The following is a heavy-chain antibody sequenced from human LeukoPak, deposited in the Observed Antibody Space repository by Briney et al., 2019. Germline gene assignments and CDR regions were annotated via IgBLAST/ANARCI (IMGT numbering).Heavy chain of an antibody. CDR1: GFTFKNAW. Sequence: PGGSLRLSCAASGFTFKNAWMSWVRQAPGKGLEWLGRIKSNTDGGTIDYAAPVKGRFTISRDDSEKMLFLQMNSLITEDTAVYHCTTDLRWYNIWYAGYWGQGTPVTVSS. D-gene: IGHD1-14*01. CDR2: IKSNTDGGTI. J-gene: IGHJ4*02. CDR3: TTDLRWYNIWYAGY. V-gene: IGHV3-15*01.